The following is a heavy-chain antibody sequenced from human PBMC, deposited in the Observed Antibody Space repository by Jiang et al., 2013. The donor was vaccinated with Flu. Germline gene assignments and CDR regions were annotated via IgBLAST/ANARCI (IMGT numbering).Heavy chain of an antibody. CDR2: ITTTGDT. J-gene: IGHJ4*02. CDR3: VRATWYYFDY. V-gene: IGHV3-13*01. CDR1: GFTFSTYD. D-gene: IGHD2-8*01. Sequence: LVESGEAWYRPGGSLRLSCAASGFTFSTYDMHWVRQAPGKGLEWVSAITTTGDTYFPDSVKGRFTISRENAKNSLYLQMNSLRAEDTAVYYCVRATWYYFDYWGQGTLVTVSS.